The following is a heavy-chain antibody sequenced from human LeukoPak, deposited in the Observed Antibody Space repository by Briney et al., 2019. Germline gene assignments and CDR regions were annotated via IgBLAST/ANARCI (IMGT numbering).Heavy chain of an antibody. CDR3: AKPRYSSSWSFDY. V-gene: IGHV3-30*18. D-gene: IGHD6-13*01. CDR1: GFTFSSYG. J-gene: IGHJ4*02. Sequence: PGRSLRLSCAASGFTFSSYGVHWVRQAPGKGLEWVAVISYDGSNKYYADSVKGRFTISRDNSKNTLYLQMNSLRAEDTAVYYCAKPRYSSSWSFDYWGQGTLVTVSS. CDR2: ISYDGSNK.